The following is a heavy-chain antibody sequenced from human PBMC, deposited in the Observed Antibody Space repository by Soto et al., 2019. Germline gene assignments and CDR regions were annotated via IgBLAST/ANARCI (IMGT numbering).Heavy chain of an antibody. CDR2: IYYSGST. CDR1: VGSISSGGYY. D-gene: IGHD3-10*01. J-gene: IGHJ4*02. CDR3: AREDGSGSYDD. V-gene: IGHV4-31*03. Sequence: NLSLTFTVSVGSISSGGYYWSWIRQHPGKGLEWIGYIYYSGSTYYNPSLKSRVTISVDTSKNQFSLKLSSVTAADTAVYYCAREDGSGSYDDWGKGNLVTVYS.